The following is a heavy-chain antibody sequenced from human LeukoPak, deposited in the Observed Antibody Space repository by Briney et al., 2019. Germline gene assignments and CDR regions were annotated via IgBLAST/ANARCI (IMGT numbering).Heavy chain of an antibody. CDR1: GDSISSYY. D-gene: IGHD5-24*01. V-gene: IGHV4-59*01. Sequence: PSETLSLTCTVSGDSISSYYWSWIRQPPGKGLEWIGYIYYSGSTNYNPSLKSRVTISVDTSKTQFSLRLSSVTAADTAVYYCARLSSTGYNFWLPFDSWGQGTMVTVSS. CDR3: ARLSSTGYNFWLPFDS. J-gene: IGHJ3*02. CDR2: IYYSGST.